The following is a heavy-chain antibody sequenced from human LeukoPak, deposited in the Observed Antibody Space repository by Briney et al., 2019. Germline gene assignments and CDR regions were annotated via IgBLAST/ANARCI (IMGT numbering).Heavy chain of an antibody. Sequence: ASVKVSCKVSGYTLTELSMHWVRQAPGKGLEWMGGFDPEDGEAIYAQKFQGRVTMTEDTSTDTAYMELSSLRSEDTAVYYCATGRNHNWDLDYWGQGTLVTVSS. CDR2: FDPEDGEA. CDR1: GYTLTELS. J-gene: IGHJ4*02. V-gene: IGHV1-24*01. CDR3: ATGRNHNWDLDY. D-gene: IGHD1-1*01.